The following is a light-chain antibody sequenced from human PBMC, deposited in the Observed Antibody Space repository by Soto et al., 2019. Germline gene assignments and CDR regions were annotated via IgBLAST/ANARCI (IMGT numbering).Light chain of an antibody. V-gene: IGLV2-14*03. CDR1: SSDVGSYNY. CDR2: DVN. CDR3: SAFTSDSSFLL. J-gene: IGLJ2*01. Sequence: QSALTQPASVSGYPVQSSTISCNRTSSDVGSYNYVSWYQQHPGKAPKLMIYDVNNRPLGVSNRFSGSKSGTTASLTISELQSEDESEYYCSAFTSDSSFLLVGGGTKLTVL.